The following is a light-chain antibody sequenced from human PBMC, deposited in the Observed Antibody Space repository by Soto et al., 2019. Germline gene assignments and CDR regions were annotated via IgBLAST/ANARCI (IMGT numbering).Light chain of an antibody. J-gene: IGLJ2*01. CDR2: EVT. Sequence: QSALTQPASVSGSPGQSITISCTGTSSDVGGYNYVSWYQQHPGKAPELMIYEVTHRPSGVSNRFSGSKSGNRASLIISGLQAEDEADYYCSSYTTSSTLVFGGGTKLTVL. CDR3: SSYTTSSTLV. CDR1: SSDVGGYNY. V-gene: IGLV2-14*03.